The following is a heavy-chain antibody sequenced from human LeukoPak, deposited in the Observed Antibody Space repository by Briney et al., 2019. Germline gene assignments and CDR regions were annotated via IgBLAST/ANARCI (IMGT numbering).Heavy chain of an antibody. J-gene: IGHJ6*03. CDR2: IRYDGSNK. CDR1: GFTFSSYG. D-gene: IGHD6-13*01. CDR3: ARDPKTTYSSSWYPYYYYYMDV. V-gene: IGHV3-30*02. Sequence: GGSLRLSCAASGFTFSSYGMHWVRQAPGKGLEWVAFIRYDGSNKYYADSVKGRFTISRDNSKNTLYLQMNSLRAEDTAVYYCARDPKTTYSSSWYPYYYYYMDVWGKGTTVTVSS.